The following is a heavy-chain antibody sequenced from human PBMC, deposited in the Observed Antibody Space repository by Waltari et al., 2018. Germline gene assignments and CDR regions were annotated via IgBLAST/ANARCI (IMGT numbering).Heavy chain of an antibody. V-gene: IGHV4-34*01. J-gene: IGHJ6*02. CDR3: ARRHYDYVWGSYRPGPHGMDV. CDR2: INHSGST. CDR1: GGSFSGYY. D-gene: IGHD3-16*02. Sequence: QVQLQQWGAGLLKPSETLSLTCADYGGSFSGYYWSWIRQPPGKGLEWIGEINHSGSTNSNPSLKSRVTISVDTSKNQFSLKLSSVTAADTAVYYCARRHYDYVWGSYRPGPHGMDVWGQGTTVTVSS.